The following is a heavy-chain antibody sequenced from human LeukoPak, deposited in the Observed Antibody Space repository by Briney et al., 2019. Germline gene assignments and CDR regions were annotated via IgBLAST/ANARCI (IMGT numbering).Heavy chain of an antibody. D-gene: IGHD3-10*01. Sequence: GRSLRLSCAPSGFTFSNYGIYWVRQAPGKGLEWVAVIWYDGSQKYYADSVKGRFTISRDNSKNTLYLQMNSLRAEDTAVYYCARYGSGKNFDYWGQGTLVTVSS. J-gene: IGHJ4*02. CDR3: ARYGSGKNFDY. CDR2: IWYDGSQK. CDR1: GFTFSNYG. V-gene: IGHV3-33*01.